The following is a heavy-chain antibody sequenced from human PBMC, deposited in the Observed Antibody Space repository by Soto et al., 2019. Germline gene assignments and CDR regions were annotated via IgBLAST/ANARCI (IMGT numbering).Heavy chain of an antibody. D-gene: IGHD3-22*01. CDR2: IYRSGST. V-gene: IGHV4-59*01. CDR1: GGSISSYY. Sequence: PSETLSLTCTVSGGSISSYYWSWIRQPPGKGLEWIGYIYRSGSTNDNPSLKSRVTFSVDTSKSQFSLKLSSVTAADTAVYYCARMDSSTYYRIDSWGQGTLVTVSS. CDR3: ARMDSSTYYRIDS. J-gene: IGHJ4*02.